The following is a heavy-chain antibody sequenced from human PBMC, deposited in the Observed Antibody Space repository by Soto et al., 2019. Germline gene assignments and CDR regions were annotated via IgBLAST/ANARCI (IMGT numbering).Heavy chain of an antibody. D-gene: IGHD4-17*01. V-gene: IGHV3-48*02. Sequence: EVQLVESGGGLVQPGGSLRLSCAASGFTFSSYSMNWVRQAPGKGLEWVSYISSSSSTIYYADSVKGRFTISRDNAKNSLYLQMNSLRDEDTAVYYCARSPKGYDYGDYSHWGQGTLVTVSS. J-gene: IGHJ4*02. CDR2: ISSSSSTI. CDR3: ARSPKGYDYGDYSH. CDR1: GFTFSSYS.